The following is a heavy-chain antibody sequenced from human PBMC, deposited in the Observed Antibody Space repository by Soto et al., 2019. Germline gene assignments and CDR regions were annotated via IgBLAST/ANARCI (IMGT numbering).Heavy chain of an antibody. J-gene: IGHJ4*02. Sequence: QITLKESGPTLVKPTQTLTLTCTFSGFSLSTSGVGVGWIRQPPGKALEWLALIYWDDDKRYSPSLKSRLTITKDTSKHQVVLTMTNMDPVDTATYYCAHRLMVYWVKEYYFDYWGQGTLVTVSS. CDR3: AHRLMVYWVKEYYFDY. D-gene: IGHD2-8*01. V-gene: IGHV2-5*02. CDR2: IYWDDDK. CDR1: GFSLSTSGVG.